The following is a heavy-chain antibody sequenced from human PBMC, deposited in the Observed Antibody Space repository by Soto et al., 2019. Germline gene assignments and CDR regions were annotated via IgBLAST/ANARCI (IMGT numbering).Heavy chain of an antibody. J-gene: IGHJ4*02. CDR2: LSYDGSIE. V-gene: IGHV3-30*18. D-gene: IGHD3-9*01. CDR1: GFTVRNYA. CDR3: AKSQYFDILTGLDY. Sequence: GGSLRLSCVASGFTVRNYAMNWVRQATGKGPEWVATLSYDGSIENYADSVKGRFTISRDNSKNSLYLEMNTLREEDTAVYSCAKSQYFDILTGLDYWGQGALVTVSS.